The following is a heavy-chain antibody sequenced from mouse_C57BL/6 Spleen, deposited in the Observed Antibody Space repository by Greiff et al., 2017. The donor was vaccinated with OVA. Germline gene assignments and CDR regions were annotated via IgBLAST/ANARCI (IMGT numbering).Heavy chain of an antibody. J-gene: IGHJ2*01. Sequence: EVQLQQSGPVLVKPGASVKMSCKASGYTFTDYYMNWVKQSHGKSLEWIGVINPYNGGTSYNQKFKGKATLTVDKSSSTAYMELNSLTSEDSAVYYCARAPSLGSSDYYFDYWGQGTTLTVSS. D-gene: IGHD1-1*01. CDR1: GYTFTDYY. CDR3: ARAPSLGSSDYYFDY. CDR2: INPYNGGT. V-gene: IGHV1-19*01.